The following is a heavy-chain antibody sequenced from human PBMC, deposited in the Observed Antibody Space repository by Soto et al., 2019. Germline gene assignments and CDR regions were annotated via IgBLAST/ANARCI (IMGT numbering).Heavy chain of an antibody. CDR1: GFTFSSYA. V-gene: IGHV3-23*01. Sequence: PGGSLRLSCAASGFTFSSYAMSWVRQAPGKGLEWVSAISGSGGSTYYADSVKGRFTISRDNSKNTLYLQMNSLRAEDTAVYYCAKDYYGSGSYYKYLAPDYWGRGTLVTVSS. J-gene: IGHJ4*02. CDR3: AKDYYGSGSYYKYLAPDY. D-gene: IGHD3-10*01. CDR2: ISGSGGST.